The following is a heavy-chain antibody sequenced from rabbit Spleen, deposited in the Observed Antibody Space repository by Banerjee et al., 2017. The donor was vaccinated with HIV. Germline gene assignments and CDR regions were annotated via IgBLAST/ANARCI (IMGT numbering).Heavy chain of an antibody. V-gene: IGHV1S45*01. Sequence: QQQLEESGGGLVKPGGTLTLTCKASGIDFSSYWIFWVRQAPGKGLEWIGCIAGGSGTTWYASWVNGRFTISKTSSTAVTLQSTSLTAADTATYFCARGSRHLDLWGPGTLVTVS. D-gene: IGHD1-1*01. CDR1: GIDFSSYW. J-gene: IGHJ3*01. CDR3: ARGSRHLDL. CDR2: IAGGSGTT.